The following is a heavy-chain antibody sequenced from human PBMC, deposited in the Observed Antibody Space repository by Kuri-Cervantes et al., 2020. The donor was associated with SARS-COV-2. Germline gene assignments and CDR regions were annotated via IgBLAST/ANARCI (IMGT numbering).Heavy chain of an antibody. V-gene: IGHV3-21*04. J-gene: IGHJ6*02. CDR3: AKAMAAAYGMDV. D-gene: IGHD5-24*01. Sequence: GESLKISCAASGFTFSSYAMSWVRQAPGKGLEWVSSISSSSSYIYYADSVKGRFTISRDNAKNSLYLQMNSLRAEDTALYYCAKAMAAAYGMDVWGQGTTVTVSS. CDR1: GFTFSSYA. CDR2: ISSSSSYI.